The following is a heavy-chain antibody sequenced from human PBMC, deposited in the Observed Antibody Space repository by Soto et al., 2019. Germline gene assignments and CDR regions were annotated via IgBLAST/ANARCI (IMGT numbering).Heavy chain of an antibody. CDR3: ARQSYGADEDYNY. J-gene: IGHJ4*02. D-gene: IGHD1-26*01. Sequence: QVQLQESGPGLVKPSQTLSLTCTVSGGSISSGDYYWSWIRQPPGKGLEWIGYIYYGGSTYYNPSLKSRVXXSXDXXKHQSSLKLSSVTAADTAVYYCARQSYGADEDYNYWGQGTLVTVSS. V-gene: IGHV4-30-4*01. CDR1: GGSISSGDYY. CDR2: IYYGGST.